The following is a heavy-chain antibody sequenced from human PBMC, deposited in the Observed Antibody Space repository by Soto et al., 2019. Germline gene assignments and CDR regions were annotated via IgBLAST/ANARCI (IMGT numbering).Heavy chain of an antibody. J-gene: IGHJ5*02. CDR3: ARVKIGVVPNWFDP. D-gene: IGHD3-3*01. CDR1: GGSISSGGYY. CDR2: IYYSGST. V-gene: IGHV4-31*03. Sequence: SETLSLTCTVSGGSISSGGYYWSWIRQHPGKGLEWIGYIYYSGSTYYNPSLKSRVTISVDTSKNQFSLKLSSVTAADTAVYYCARVKIGVVPNWFDPWGQGTLVTVSS.